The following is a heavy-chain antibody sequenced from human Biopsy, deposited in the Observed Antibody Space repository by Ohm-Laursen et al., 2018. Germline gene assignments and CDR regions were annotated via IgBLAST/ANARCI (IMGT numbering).Heavy chain of an antibody. J-gene: IGHJ5*02. CDR2: INHSGST. CDR3: ARAGTAINGNSLGFDP. V-gene: IGHV4-34*01. D-gene: IGHD1-20*01. CDR1: VGSFSGYY. Sequence: SETLSHTCAVYVGSFSGYYWTWIRQPPGKGLEWIGEINHSGSTNYNPSLKSRVSISVDTSKNQFSLKLNSVTAADTAVYYCARAGTAINGNSLGFDPWGQGTLVTVSS.